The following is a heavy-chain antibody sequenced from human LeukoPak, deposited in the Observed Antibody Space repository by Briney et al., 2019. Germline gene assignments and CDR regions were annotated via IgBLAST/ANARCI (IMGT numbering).Heavy chain of an antibody. V-gene: IGHV4-34*01. D-gene: IGHD3-10*01. CDR3: ARVLLWFGELFPFDY. J-gene: IGHJ4*02. CDR1: GGSFSGLY. CDR2: INHSGST. Sequence: SETLSLTCAVYGGSFSGLYWSWIRQPPGKGLEWMGEINHSGSTNYNPSLKSRVTISEDTSKNQFSLKLSSVTAADTAVYYCARVLLWFGELFPFDYWGQGTLVTVSS.